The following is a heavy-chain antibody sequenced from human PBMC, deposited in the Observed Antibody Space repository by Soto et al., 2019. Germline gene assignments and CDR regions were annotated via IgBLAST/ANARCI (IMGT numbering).Heavy chain of an antibody. CDR1: GFTFSSYA. Sequence: GGSLRLSCAASGFTFSSYAMSWVRQAPGKGLEWVSAISGSGGSTYYADSVKGRFTISRDNSKNTLYLQMNSLRAEDTAVYYCAKDREEYSSPIDMYYFDYWGQGTLVTVSS. CDR2: ISGSGGST. J-gene: IGHJ4*02. D-gene: IGHD6-6*01. CDR3: AKDREEYSSPIDMYYFDY. V-gene: IGHV3-23*01.